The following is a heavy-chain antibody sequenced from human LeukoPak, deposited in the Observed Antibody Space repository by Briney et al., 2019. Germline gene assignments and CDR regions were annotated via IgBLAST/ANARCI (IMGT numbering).Heavy chain of an antibody. V-gene: IGHV3-7*03. CDR3: ARGGGLDV. Sequence: GESLRLSCAASGFTFSSYAMSWVRQAPGKGLEWVASINHNGNVNYYVDSVKGRFTISRDNAKNSLYLQMSNLRAEDTAVYFCARGGGLDVWGQGATVTVSS. CDR1: GFTFSSYA. D-gene: IGHD3-16*01. J-gene: IGHJ6*02. CDR2: INHNGNVN.